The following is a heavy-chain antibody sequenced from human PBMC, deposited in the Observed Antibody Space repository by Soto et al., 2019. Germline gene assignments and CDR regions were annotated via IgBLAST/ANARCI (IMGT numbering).Heavy chain of an antibody. CDR1: GFTFSSYG. CDR2: ISYDGSNK. CDR3: GKGGSTWFYLDF. Sequence: QVQLVESGGGVVQPGRSLRLSCAASGFTFSSYGMHWVRQAPGKGLEWVAAISYDGSNKYYADSVKGRFTISRDNSKSTLYLQMNSLRAEDAAVYYGGKGGSTWFYLDFWGQGTLVTVSS. V-gene: IGHV3-30*18. J-gene: IGHJ4*02. D-gene: IGHD6-13*01.